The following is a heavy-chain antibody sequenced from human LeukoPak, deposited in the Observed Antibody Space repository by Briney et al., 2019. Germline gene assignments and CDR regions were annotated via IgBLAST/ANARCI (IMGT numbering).Heavy chain of an antibody. CDR2: IIPIFGIA. J-gene: IGHJ6*02. CDR3: ARRNEDYYYGMDV. Sequence: ASVKDSCKASGGTFSSYAISWVRQAPGQGLEWMGRIIPIFGIANYAQKFQGRVTITADKSTSTAYMELSSLRSEDTAVYYCARRNEDYYYGMDVWGQGTTVTVSS. V-gene: IGHV1-69*04. D-gene: IGHD1-1*01. CDR1: GGTFSSYA.